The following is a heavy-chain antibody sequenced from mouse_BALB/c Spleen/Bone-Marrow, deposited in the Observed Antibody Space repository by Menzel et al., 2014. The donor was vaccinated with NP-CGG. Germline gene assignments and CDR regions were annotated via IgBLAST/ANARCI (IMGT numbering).Heavy chain of an antibody. J-gene: IGHJ2*01. V-gene: IGHV1-55*01. CDR2: IYPGTNST. CDR1: GYTFTSYW. CDR3: AREEDFFDY. Sequence: VKLQESGAELVKPGTSVKMSRKASGYTFTSYWMHWVKQRPGQGLEWIGDIYPGTNSTNYNEKFKTKATLTVDTSSSTAYMQLSSPTSEDSAVYYCAREEDFFDYWGQGTTLTVSS.